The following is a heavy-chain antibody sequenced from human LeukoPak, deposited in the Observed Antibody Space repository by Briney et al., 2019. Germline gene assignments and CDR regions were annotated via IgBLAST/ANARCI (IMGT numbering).Heavy chain of an antibody. CDR3: AKLGLAFAVAGTFDY. CDR2: ISSSSSYI. V-gene: IGHV3-21*01. Sequence: GGSLRLSCAASGFTFSSYSMNWVRQAPGKGLEWVSSISSSSSYIYYADSVKGRFTISRDNAKNSLYLQMNSLRAEDTAVYYCAKLGLAFAVAGTFDYWGQGTLVTVSS. CDR1: GFTFSSYS. D-gene: IGHD6-19*01. J-gene: IGHJ4*02.